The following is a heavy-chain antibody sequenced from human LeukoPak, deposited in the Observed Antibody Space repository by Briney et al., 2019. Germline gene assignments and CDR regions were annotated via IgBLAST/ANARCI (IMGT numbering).Heavy chain of an antibody. J-gene: IGHJ4*02. D-gene: IGHD3-22*01. Sequence: GGSLRLSCAASGFTFSSYRMNWVRQAPGKGLELVSSISSSSSYIYYADSLKGRFTISRDNAKNSLYLQMNSLRAEDTAVYYCAREAYDSSSFDYWGQGTLVTVSS. CDR3: AREAYDSSSFDY. CDR1: GFTFSSYR. CDR2: ISSSSSYI. V-gene: IGHV3-21*01.